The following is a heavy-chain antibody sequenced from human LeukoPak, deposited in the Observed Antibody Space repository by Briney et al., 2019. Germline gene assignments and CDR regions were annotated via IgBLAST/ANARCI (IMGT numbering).Heavy chain of an antibody. Sequence: GGSLRLSCAASGFTFSSYSMNWVRQAPGKGLEWVSSISSSYIYYADSVKGRFTISRDNAKNSLYLQMNSLRAEDTAVYYCARDMGGGSSDYWGQGTLVTVSS. CDR3: ARDMGGGSSDY. CDR2: ISSSYI. CDR1: GFTFSSYS. V-gene: IGHV3-21*01. D-gene: IGHD1-26*01. J-gene: IGHJ4*02.